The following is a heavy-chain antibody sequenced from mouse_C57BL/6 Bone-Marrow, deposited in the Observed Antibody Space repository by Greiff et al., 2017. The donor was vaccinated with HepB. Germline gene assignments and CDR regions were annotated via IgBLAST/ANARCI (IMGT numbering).Heavy chain of an antibody. CDR3: TRSGSSNYFDY. D-gene: IGHD1-1*01. V-gene: IGHV1-15*01. J-gene: IGHJ2*01. CDR1: GYTFTDYE. Sequence: VKLMESGAELVRPGASVTLSCKASGYTFTDYEMHWVKQTPVHGLEWIGAIDPETGGTAYNQKFKGKAILTADKSSSTAYMELRSLTSEDSAVYYCTRSGSSNYFDYWGQGTTLTVSS. CDR2: IDPETGGT.